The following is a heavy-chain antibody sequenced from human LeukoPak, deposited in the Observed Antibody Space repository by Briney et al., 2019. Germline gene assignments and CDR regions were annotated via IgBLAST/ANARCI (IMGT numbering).Heavy chain of an antibody. J-gene: IGHJ4*02. CDR1: GFTFSSHA. CDR3: AKGKSGSYYEFDY. CDR2: ISWNSGTI. D-gene: IGHD1-26*01. V-gene: IGHV3-9*01. Sequence: GGSLRLSCAASGFTFSSHAMGWVRQAPGKGLEWVSGISWNSGTIGYADSVKGRFTISRDNAKNSLYLQMNSLRAEDTALYYCAKGKSGSYYEFDYWGQGTLVTVSS.